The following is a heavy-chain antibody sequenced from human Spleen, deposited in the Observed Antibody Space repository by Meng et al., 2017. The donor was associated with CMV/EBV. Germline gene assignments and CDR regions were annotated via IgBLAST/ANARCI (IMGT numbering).Heavy chain of an antibody. V-gene: IGHV4-39*01. CDR3: ARHWARYYFDY. D-gene: IGHD3/OR15-3a*01. CDR1: GGSISSGTCW. Sequence: VSGGSISSGTCWWGWIRQPPGKGLEWIASMYYTAGSYYNPSLKGRATISVDTSKNQLSLKVNSVTAADAAVYYCARHWARYYFDYWGHGTLVTVSS. CDR2: MYYTAGS. J-gene: IGHJ4*01.